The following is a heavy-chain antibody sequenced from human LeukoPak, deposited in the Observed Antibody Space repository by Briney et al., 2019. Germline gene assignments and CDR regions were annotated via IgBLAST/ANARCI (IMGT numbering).Heavy chain of an antibody. CDR1: GFTFSRYG. CDR2: ISGGGGST. Sequence: GGSLRLSCAASGFTFSRYGMSWVRQAPGKGLEWVSAISGGGGSTYYADSVKGRFTISRDNSKNTLYLQMNSLRAEDTAVYYCAKESGYDFWSGSIDYWGQGTLVTVSS. D-gene: IGHD3-3*01. J-gene: IGHJ4*02. CDR3: AKESGYDFWSGSIDY. V-gene: IGHV3-23*01.